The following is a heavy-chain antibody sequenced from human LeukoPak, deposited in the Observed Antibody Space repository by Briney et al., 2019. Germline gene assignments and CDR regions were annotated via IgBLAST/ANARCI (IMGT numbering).Heavy chain of an antibody. D-gene: IGHD2-2*01. J-gene: IGHJ4*02. CDR3: ARHGGEYQLLLSFDY. V-gene: IGHV4-38-2*01. CDR1: GYSINSAHY. CDR2: IYYSGST. Sequence: PSETLSLTCAVSGYSINSAHYWGWIRQPPGKGLEWIGSIYYSGSTYYNPSLKSRVTISVDTSKNQFSLKLNSVTAADTAVYYCARHGGEYQLLLSFDYWGQGTLVTVSS.